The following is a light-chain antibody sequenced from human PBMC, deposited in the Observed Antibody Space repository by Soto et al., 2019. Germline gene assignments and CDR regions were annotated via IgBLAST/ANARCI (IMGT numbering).Light chain of an antibody. CDR2: GAS. J-gene: IGKJ1*01. CDR1: QSVSSSY. CDR3: QQYGSSPRT. Sequence: EIVVRQSPGTLALCPGERATLSCRASQSVSSSYLAWYQQKPGQAPRLLIYGASSRATGIPDRFSGSGSGTDLTLTIRRLVPEDFALYYWQQYGSSPRTFGQWTKV. V-gene: IGKV3-20*01.